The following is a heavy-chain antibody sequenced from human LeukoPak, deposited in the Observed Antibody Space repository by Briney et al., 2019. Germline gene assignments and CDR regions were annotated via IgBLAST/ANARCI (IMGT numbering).Heavy chain of an antibody. CDR1: GFTFNSYG. D-gene: IGHD3-16*02. Sequence: GVSPRLSCAASGFTFNSYGMHWVRQAPGKGLEWVAVIWYDGSNKYYADSVKGRFTISRHNSKNTLYLQMNSLRAEDTAVYYCAKPITFGGVIVSYFDYWGQGTLVTVSS. CDR2: IWYDGSNK. J-gene: IGHJ4*02. V-gene: IGHV3-33*06. CDR3: AKPITFGGVIVSYFDY.